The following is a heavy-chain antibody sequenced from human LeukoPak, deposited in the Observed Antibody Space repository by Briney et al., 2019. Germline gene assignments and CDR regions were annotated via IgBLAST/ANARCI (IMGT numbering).Heavy chain of an antibody. CDR1: GFTFSNYA. CDR3: ARGGLYYDSVWGTYRHDAFDI. J-gene: IGHJ3*02. D-gene: IGHD3-16*02. Sequence: PGGSLRLSCAASGFTFSNYAIHWVRQAPGKGLEWVAVISYDGNNNYYADSVKGRFTISRDNSKNTLYLQMNSLRAEDTAVYYCARGGLYYDSVWGTYRHDAFDIWGQGTMVTVSS. CDR2: ISYDGNNN. V-gene: IGHV3-30-3*01.